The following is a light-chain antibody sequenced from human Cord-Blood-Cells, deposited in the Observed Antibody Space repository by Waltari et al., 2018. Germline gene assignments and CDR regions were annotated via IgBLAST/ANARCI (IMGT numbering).Light chain of an antibody. CDR1: QSISSW. CDR2: KAS. J-gene: IGKJ1*01. Sequence: DIQMTQSPSTLSASVGDRVTITCRASQSISSWLAWYQQKPGKAPKLLIYKASSLESGGPSRFSGSGSRTEFTLTTSSLQPDDFATYYCQQYNSYSRTFGQGTKVEIK. V-gene: IGKV1-5*03. CDR3: QQYNSYSRT.